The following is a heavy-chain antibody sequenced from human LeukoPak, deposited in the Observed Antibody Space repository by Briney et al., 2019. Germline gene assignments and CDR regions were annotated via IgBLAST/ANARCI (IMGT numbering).Heavy chain of an antibody. D-gene: IGHD3-22*01. CDR3: AREPGQDSSGYYYFDY. J-gene: IGHJ4*02. CDR1: GFTFSSSE. CDR2: ISSSGGTI. V-gene: IGHV3-48*03. Sequence: SGGSLRLSCAASGFTFSSSEMNWVRQAPGKGLEWVSYISSSGGTIYYADSVKGRFTIARDHAKNTLYLQMNSLRAEDTADYYCAREPGQDSSGYYYFDYWGQATLVTVCS.